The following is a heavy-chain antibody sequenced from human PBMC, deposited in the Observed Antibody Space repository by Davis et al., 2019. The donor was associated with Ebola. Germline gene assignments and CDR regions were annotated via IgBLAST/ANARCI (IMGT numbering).Heavy chain of an antibody. J-gene: IGHJ4*02. CDR2: INHSGST. CDR3: ARHVGLGIMN. CDR1: GGSFSGYY. V-gene: IGHV4-34*01. D-gene: IGHD3-16*01. Sequence: MPSETLSLTCAVYGGSFSGYYWSWIRQPPGKGLEWIGEINHSGSTNYNPSLKSRVTISVDTSKNQFSLKLSSVTAADTAVYYCARHVGLGIMNWGQGTLVTVSS.